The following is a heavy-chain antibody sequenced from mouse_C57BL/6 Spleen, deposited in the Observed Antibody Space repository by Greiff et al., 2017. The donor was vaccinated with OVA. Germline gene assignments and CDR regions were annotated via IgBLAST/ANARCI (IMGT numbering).Heavy chain of an antibody. Sequence: QVQLRQPGAELVKPGASVKLSCKASGYTFTSYWMQWVKQRPGQGLEWIGEIDPSDSYTNYNQKFKGKATLTVDTSSSTAYMQLSSLTSEDSAVYYCARSRTRGFAYWGQGTLVTVSA. CDR3: ARSRTRGFAY. CDR2: IDPSDSYT. CDR1: GYTFTSYW. J-gene: IGHJ3*01. V-gene: IGHV1-50*01.